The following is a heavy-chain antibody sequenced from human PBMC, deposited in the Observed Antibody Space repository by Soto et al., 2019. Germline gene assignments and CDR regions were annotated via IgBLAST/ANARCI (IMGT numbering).Heavy chain of an antibody. CDR3: SGTLVVPAAMAARELS. CDR1: GFTFSNAW. D-gene: IGHD2-2*01. V-gene: IGHV3-15*01. Sequence: NPGGSLRLSCAASGFTFSNAWMSWVRQAPGKGLEWVGRIKSKTDGGTTDYAAPVKGRFTISRDDSKNTLYLQMNSLKTEDTAVYYCSGTLVVPAAMAARELSWGQGTLVTVSS. J-gene: IGHJ5*02. CDR2: IKSKTDGGTT.